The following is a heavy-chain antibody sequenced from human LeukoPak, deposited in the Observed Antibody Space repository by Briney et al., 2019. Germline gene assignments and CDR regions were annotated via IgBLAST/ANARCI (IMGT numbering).Heavy chain of an antibody. Sequence: GSLRLSCAASGFTFSAYSMNWVRQAPGKGLEWIGEIYHSGSTNYNPSLKSRVTLSVDKSKNQFSLKLSSVTAADTAVYYCARVSPVVHPKNFDYWGQGTLVTVSS. CDR1: GFTFSAYS. CDR3: ARVSPVVHPKNFDY. D-gene: IGHD3-22*01. V-gene: IGHV4-4*02. CDR2: IYHSGST. J-gene: IGHJ4*02.